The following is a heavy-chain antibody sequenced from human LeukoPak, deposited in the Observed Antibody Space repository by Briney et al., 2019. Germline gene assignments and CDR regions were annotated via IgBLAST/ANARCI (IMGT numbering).Heavy chain of an antibody. Sequence: SETLSLTCTVSGGSMSTYYWSWIRQPPGKGLEWIGYIYYSGDTNYNPSLKSRVTISVDTSKNQFSLKLSSVTAADTAVYYCARGRLGELSLFDYWGQGTLVTVSS. D-gene: IGHD3-16*02. J-gene: IGHJ4*02. V-gene: IGHV4-59*08. CDR3: ARGRLGELSLFDY. CDR1: GGSMSTYY. CDR2: IYYSGDT.